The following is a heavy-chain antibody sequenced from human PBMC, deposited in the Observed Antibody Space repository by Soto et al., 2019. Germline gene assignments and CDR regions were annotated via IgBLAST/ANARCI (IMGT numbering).Heavy chain of an antibody. D-gene: IGHD6-13*01. CDR3: AKVYIAEGDY. CDR1: GFTFSSYA. V-gene: IGHV3-23*01. Sequence: PVGSVRLSCAASGFTFSSYATSWVRQAPGKGLEWVSAISGSGGSTYYADSVKGRFTVSRDNSKNTLYLQMNSLRAEDTAVYYCAKVYIAEGDYWGQGTLVTVSS. J-gene: IGHJ4*02. CDR2: ISGSGGST.